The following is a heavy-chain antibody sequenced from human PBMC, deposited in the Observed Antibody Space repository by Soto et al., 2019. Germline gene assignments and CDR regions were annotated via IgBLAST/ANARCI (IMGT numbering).Heavy chain of an antibody. D-gene: IGHD1-1*01. CDR3: AGGEMSTISFDY. Sequence: QVQLVEPGGGSVKPGGSLRLSCAASGFTFSDYYMSWIRQAPGKGLEWVSYITSDGSPIYYADSVRGRFTISRDSAKNSVSLQMNSLRAEDTAMYYCAGGEMSTISFDYWGQGTLVTVSS. J-gene: IGHJ4*02. CDR2: ITSDGSPI. V-gene: IGHV3-11*01. CDR1: GFTFSDYY.